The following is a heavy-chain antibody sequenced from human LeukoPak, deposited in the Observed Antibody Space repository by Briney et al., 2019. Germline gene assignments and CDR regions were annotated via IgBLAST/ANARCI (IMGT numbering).Heavy chain of an antibody. V-gene: IGHV3-21*01. CDR3: ARGYSSSSPHFDY. D-gene: IGHD6-6*01. CDR2: ISTTSSYI. J-gene: IGHJ4*02. Sequence: GGSLRLSCAASGSTFSTESMNWVRQAPGKGLEWVASISTTSSYIYYADSVKGRFTISRDNAKNSLYLQMNSLRAEDTAVYYCARGYSSSSPHFDYWGQGTLVTVSS. CDR1: GSTFSTES.